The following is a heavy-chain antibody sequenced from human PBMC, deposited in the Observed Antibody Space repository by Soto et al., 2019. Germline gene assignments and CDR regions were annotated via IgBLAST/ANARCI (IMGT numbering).Heavy chain of an antibody. CDR1: GDSVSSNSAA. J-gene: IGHJ4*02. V-gene: IGHV6-1*01. D-gene: IGHD3-9*01. CDR2: TYYRSKWYN. CDR3: ARALWYYDILTGYGFDY. Sequence: KQSQTLSLTCAISGDSVSSNSAAWNWIRQSPSRGLEWLGRTYYRSKWYNDYAVSVKSRITINPDTSKNQFSLQLNSVTPEDTAVYYCARALWYYDILTGYGFDYWGQGTLVTVSS.